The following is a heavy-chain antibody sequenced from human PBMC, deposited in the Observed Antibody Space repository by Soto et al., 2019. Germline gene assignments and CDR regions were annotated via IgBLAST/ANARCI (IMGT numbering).Heavy chain of an antibody. CDR1: GGTFSSYA. D-gene: IGHD3-10*01. J-gene: IGHJ6*02. Sequence: QVQLVQSGAEVKKPGSSVKVSCKASGGTFSSYAISWVRQAPGQGLEWMGGIIPIFGTANYAQKFQGRVTITADKSTSTAYMELSSLRSEDTALYYCARSKYYYGSGAFLYYYYGMDVWGQGTTVTVSS. CDR2: IIPIFGTA. CDR3: ARSKYYYGSGAFLYYYYGMDV. V-gene: IGHV1-69*06.